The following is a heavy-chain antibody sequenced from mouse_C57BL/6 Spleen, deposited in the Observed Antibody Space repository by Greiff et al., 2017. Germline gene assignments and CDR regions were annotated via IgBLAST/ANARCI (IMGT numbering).Heavy chain of an antibody. CDR1: GFTFSDYG. D-gene: IGHD2-3*01. Sequence: EVQGVESGGGLVQPGGSLKLSCAASGFTFSDYGMAWVRQAPRKGPEWVAFISNLAYSIYYAATVTGRFTISRENAKNTLYLEMSSLRSEDTAMYYCARQSDGYYGYFDVWGTGTTVTVSS. J-gene: IGHJ1*03. CDR2: ISNLAYSI. CDR3: ARQSDGYYGYFDV. V-gene: IGHV5-15*01.